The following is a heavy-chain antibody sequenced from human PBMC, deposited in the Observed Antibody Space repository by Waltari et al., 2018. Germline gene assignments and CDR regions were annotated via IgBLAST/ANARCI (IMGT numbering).Heavy chain of an antibody. CDR3: ARDRGRGLYLDS. CDR2: IHGSGRS. CDR1: GDSISASYW. Sequence: QVQLQESGPGLVKPSGTLSVTCAVSGDSISASYWWSWVRQPPGKGLEWIGQIHGSGRSNYNPSLESRVTVSIDTSNNHFSLKVTSATAADTAVYYCARDRGRGLYLDSWGQGTLVTVSP. V-gene: IGHV4-4*02. D-gene: IGHD2-15*01. J-gene: IGHJ4*02.